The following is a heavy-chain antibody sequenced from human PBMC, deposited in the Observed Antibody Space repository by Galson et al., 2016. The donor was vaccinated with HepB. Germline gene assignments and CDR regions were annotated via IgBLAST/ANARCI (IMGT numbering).Heavy chain of an antibody. Sequence: SVKVSCKASGYIFTSYDINWVRQAPGQGLEWVGWMNPKSGTTGFAQKFQGRVTLTRSTALGTAYMELNSLTSEDTAVYYCARPLPNVGYGMDVWGQGTTVTVSS. J-gene: IGHJ6*02. V-gene: IGHV1-8*02. D-gene: IGHD2-15*01. CDR3: ARPLPNVGYGMDV. CDR2: MNPKSGTT. CDR1: GYIFTSYD.